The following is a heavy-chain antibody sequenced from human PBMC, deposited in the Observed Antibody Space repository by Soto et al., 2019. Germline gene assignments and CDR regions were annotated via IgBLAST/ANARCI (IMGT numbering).Heavy chain of an antibody. CDR2: ISYAGRDK. CDR1: GFSFKDYG. V-gene: IGHV3-30*18. Sequence: HPGGSLRLSCAGSGFSFKDYGLHWVRQAPGRGLEWVAVISYAGRDKYYADSLKGRFTISRDNSKNTLYLQINSLRAEDTAAYYCAKGRGEYSGSQNQFYYYAMDVWGPGTTVTVSS. CDR3: AKGRGEYSGSQNQFYYYAMDV. J-gene: IGHJ6*02. D-gene: IGHD1-26*01.